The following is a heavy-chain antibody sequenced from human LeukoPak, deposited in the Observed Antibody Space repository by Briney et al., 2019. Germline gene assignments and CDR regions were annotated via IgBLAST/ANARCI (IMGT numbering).Heavy chain of an antibody. CDR3: AAQEMAVSYYFDY. CDR2: IVVGSGNT. D-gene: IGHD5-24*01. Sequence: SVKVSCKASGFXFTSSAVQWVRQARGQRLEWIGWIVVGSGNTNYAQKFQERVTITRDMSASTVYMELSSLRSEDTAVYYCAAQEMAVSYYFDYWGQGTLVTVSS. J-gene: IGHJ4*02. CDR1: GFXFTSSA. V-gene: IGHV1-58*01.